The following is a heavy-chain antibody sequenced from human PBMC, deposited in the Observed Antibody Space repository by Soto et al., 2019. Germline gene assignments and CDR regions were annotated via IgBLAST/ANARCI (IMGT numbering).Heavy chain of an antibody. CDR1: GFTFSKYW. J-gene: IGHJ6*02. D-gene: IGHD2-2*01. Sequence: EVQLVESGGGLVQPGGSLRLSCAASGFTFSKYWMTWVRQAPGKGLEWVANIKEDGGEDYYADSVKGRFTISRDNAKNSLFLQLSSLGAEDTATYYSAREGQSSYCSSTTCYFFGLDVWGQGTTVTVS. V-gene: IGHV3-7*01. CDR3: AREGQSSYCSSTTCYFFGLDV. CDR2: IKEDGGED.